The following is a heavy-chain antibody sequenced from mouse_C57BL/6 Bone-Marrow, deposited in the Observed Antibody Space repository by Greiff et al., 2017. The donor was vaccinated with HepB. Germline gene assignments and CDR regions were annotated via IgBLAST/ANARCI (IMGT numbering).Heavy chain of an antibody. CDR2: IDPEDGDT. Sequence: EVQLVESGAELVRPGASVKLSCTASGFNIKDYYMHWVKQRPEQGLEWIGRIDPEDGDTEYAPKLQGKATMTADTSSNTAYLQLSSLTSEDNAVYYCTRGYGSSKGFAYWGQGTLVTVSA. V-gene: IGHV14-1*01. D-gene: IGHD1-1*01. CDR3: TRGYGSSKGFAY. CDR1: GFNIKDYY. J-gene: IGHJ3*01.